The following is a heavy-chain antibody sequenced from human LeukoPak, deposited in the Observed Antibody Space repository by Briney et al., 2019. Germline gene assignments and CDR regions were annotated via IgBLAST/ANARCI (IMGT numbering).Heavy chain of an antibody. CDR3: ARGRYCSADICSGGDAFDI. J-gene: IGHJ3*02. CDR1: GGSINNYY. D-gene: IGHD2-15*01. V-gene: IGHV4-4*07. CDR2: IYTRGST. Sequence: SETLSLTCTVSGGSINNYYWCWIRQPAGKGLEWIGRIYTRGSTNYNPSLKSRVTMSVDTSKNQFSLKLSSVTAADTAVYYCARGRYCSADICSGGDAFDIWGQGTMVFVSS.